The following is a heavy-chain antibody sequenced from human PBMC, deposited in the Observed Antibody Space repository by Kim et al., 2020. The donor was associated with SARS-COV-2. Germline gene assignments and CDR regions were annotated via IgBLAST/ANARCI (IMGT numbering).Heavy chain of an antibody. J-gene: IGHJ4*02. CDR3: VKDAAWVFDY. D-gene: IGHD6-25*01. Sequence: GGSLRLSCAASGFTFSLFGIHWVRQAPGKGLEWVAIIYHDGSHKFYADSVKGRFTISRDNSKDTVDLHMNSLRAEDTAVYFCVKDAAWVFDYLGQGPQVT. CDR2: IYHDGSHK. CDR1: GFTFSLFG. V-gene: IGHV3-33*06.